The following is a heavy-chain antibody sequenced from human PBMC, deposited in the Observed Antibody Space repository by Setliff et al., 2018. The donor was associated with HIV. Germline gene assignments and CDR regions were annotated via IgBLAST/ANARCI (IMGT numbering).Heavy chain of an antibody. Sequence: ASVKVSCKTSGYRFIAYGMSWVRRAPGQGLEWMGWIGPYNDRTEYEQEFQGRVSLTIDASASTAYMELRSLRSDDTAVYYCAGDDGGYNYAEAFDVWGQGTMVTVSS. J-gene: IGHJ3*01. V-gene: IGHV1-18*04. CDR3: AGDDGGYNYAEAFDV. CDR2: IGPYNDRT. D-gene: IGHD5-12*01. CDR1: GYRFIAYG.